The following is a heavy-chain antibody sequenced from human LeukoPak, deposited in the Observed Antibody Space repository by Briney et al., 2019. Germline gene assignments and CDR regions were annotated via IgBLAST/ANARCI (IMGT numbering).Heavy chain of an antibody. J-gene: IGHJ4*02. CDR1: GGSSSGDY. CDR2: INHSGST. Sequence: SETLSVTCAVPGGSSSGDYTCSVRATPRGGVGWSGEINHSGSTNYNPSLKSRVTISVDKSKNQFSLKLSSVTAGDTAVYYCAREPYSGSYSFDYWGQGTLVTVSS. CDR3: AREPYSGSYSFDY. D-gene: IGHD1-26*01. V-gene: IGHV4-34*01.